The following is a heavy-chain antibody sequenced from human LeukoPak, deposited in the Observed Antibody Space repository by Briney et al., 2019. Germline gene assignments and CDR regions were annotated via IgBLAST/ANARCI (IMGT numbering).Heavy chain of an antibody. V-gene: IGHV3-30*04. Sequence: PGRSLRLSCAASAFTFSSYAMHWVRQAPGKGLEWVAVISWDGSNKYYADSVKGRFTISRDNSKNTLYLQMNSLRAEDTAVYYCTRDSVDTAMAIYPTMRKSDYWGQGTLVTVSS. CDR2: ISWDGSNK. CDR3: TRDSVDTAMAIYPTMRKSDY. J-gene: IGHJ4*02. CDR1: AFTFSSYA. D-gene: IGHD5-18*01.